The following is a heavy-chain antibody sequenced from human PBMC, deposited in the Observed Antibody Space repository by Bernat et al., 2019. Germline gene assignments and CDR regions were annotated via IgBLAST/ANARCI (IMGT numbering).Heavy chain of an antibody. Sequence: EVQLVESGGGLVQPGGSLRLSCAASGFTFSSYEMNWVRQAPGKGLVWVSRINSDGSGTRYADSVKGRFTISRDNAKNTLYLQMNSLRAEDTAVYYCAREFVTIFGVNYYQYGMDVWGQGTTVTVSS. V-gene: IGHV3-74*01. J-gene: IGHJ6*02. CDR2: INSDGSGT. CDR3: AREFVTIFGVNYYQYGMDV. D-gene: IGHD3-3*01. CDR1: GFTFSSYE.